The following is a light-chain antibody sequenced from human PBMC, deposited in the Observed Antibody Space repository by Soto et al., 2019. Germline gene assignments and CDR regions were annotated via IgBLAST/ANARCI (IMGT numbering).Light chain of an antibody. V-gene: IGKV4-1*01. CDR1: RSVLYNSNNKNY. CDR3: QHYYTTPRT. J-gene: IGKJ2*01. CDR2: WAS. Sequence: DIVMTQSPDSPAVSLGERATINCKSSRSVLYNSNNKNYLAWYQQKPGQPPKLLIYWASTRESGVPDRFSGSGSETDFTLTISSLQAEDVAVYYCQHYYTTPRTFGQGTKLEIK.